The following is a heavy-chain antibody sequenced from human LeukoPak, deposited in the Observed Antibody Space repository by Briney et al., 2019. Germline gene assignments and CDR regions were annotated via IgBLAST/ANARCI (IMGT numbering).Heavy chain of an antibody. CDR2: IRSKTDGETT. V-gene: IGHV3-15*01. Sequence: GGSLRLSCAASGFSFTNAWMSWVRQAPGKGLERVRRIRSKTDGETTDDAAPVKGRFTISRDDSKNTLYLQMNSLKTEDTAVYYCTTAIWFGDTFDIWGQGTMVTVSS. J-gene: IGHJ3*02. D-gene: IGHD3-10*01. CDR1: GFSFTNAW. CDR3: TTAIWFGDTFDI.